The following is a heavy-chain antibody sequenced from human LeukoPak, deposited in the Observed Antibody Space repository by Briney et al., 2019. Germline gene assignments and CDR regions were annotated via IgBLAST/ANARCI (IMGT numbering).Heavy chain of an antibody. D-gene: IGHD1-1*01. CDR2: IYHGETT. CDR1: GYSITTGRY. Sequence: PSETLSLTCTVSGYSITTGRYWGWIRQPPGRGLEWIGSIYHGETTYYNPSLKTRLTISLDTSKNQFSLKLSSVTAADTAVYYCASNWSDFDYWGQGILVTVSS. V-gene: IGHV4-38-2*02. J-gene: IGHJ4*02. CDR3: ASNWSDFDY.